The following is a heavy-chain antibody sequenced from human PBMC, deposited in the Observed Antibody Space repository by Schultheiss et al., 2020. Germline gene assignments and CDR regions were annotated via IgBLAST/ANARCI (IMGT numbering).Heavy chain of an antibody. CDR1: GFTFSSYA. D-gene: IGHD6-13*01. J-gene: IGHJ5*02. CDR3: ALTLAALSWFDP. CDR2: ISGSGGST. Sequence: GESLKISCAASGFTFSSYAMSWVRQAPGKGLEWVSAISGSGGSTYYADSVKGRFTISRDNSKNTLYLQMNSLRAEDTAVYYCALTLAALSWFDPWGQGTLVTGSS. V-gene: IGHV3-23*01.